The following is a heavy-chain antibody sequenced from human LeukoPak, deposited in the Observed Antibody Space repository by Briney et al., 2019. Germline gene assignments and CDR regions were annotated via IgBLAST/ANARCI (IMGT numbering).Heavy chain of an antibody. CDR3: TRRPYSSSWYYFDY. Sequence: GGSLRLSCTVSGFTFSDYYMSWVRQAPGKGLEWVSYISSSGSMLHYADSVEGRFTISRDNAKNSLYLQMSSLRVEDTPVYYCTRRPYSSSWYYFDYWGQGTLVTVSS. CDR1: GFTFSDYY. J-gene: IGHJ4*02. D-gene: IGHD6-13*01. CDR2: ISSSGSML. V-gene: IGHV3-11*04.